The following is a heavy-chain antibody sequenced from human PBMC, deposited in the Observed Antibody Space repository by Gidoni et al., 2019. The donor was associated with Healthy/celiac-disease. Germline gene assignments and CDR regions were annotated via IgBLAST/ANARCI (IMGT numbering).Heavy chain of an antibody. CDR2: IYYSGST. J-gene: IGHJ4*02. CDR1: GGSISSSSYY. V-gene: IGHV4-39*01. Sequence: QLQLQESGPGLVKPSETLSLTCTVSGGSISSSSYYWGWIRQPPGKGLEWIGSIYYSGSTYYNPSLKSRVTISVDTSKNQFSLKLSSVTAADTAVYYCASPDYGDYGMVGYWGQGTLVTVSS. CDR3: ASPDYGDYGMVGY. D-gene: IGHD4-17*01.